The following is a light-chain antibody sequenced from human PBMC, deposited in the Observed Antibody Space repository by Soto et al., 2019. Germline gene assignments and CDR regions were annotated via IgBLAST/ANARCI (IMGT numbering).Light chain of an antibody. CDR3: QQSYDAQFT. V-gene: IGKV1-39*01. J-gene: IGKJ4*01. Sequence: DIQLTQSPSSLSASVGDEVTITCRASQGISPYLTWYQQKPGRAPTLLIYGVSTLQSGVPSRFSGGGSGTDFTLTSSNLQLEDFATYYCQQSYDAQFTFGGVTRVEI. CDR1: QGISPY. CDR2: GVS.